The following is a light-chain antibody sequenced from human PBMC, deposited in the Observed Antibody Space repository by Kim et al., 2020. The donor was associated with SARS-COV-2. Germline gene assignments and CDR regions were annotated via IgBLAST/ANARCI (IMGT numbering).Light chain of an antibody. J-gene: IGLJ1*01. Sequence: VSPGQTASITCSGDKLGDKYACWYQQKPGQSPVLVIYQDSKRPSGIPERFSGSNSGNTATLTISGTQAMDEADYSCQAWDSSTEVFGTGTKVTVL. V-gene: IGLV3-1*01. CDR3: QAWDSSTEV. CDR2: QDS. CDR1: KLGDKY.